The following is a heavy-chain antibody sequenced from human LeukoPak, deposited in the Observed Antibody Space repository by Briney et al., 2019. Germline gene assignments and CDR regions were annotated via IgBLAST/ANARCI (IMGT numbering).Heavy chain of an antibody. J-gene: IGHJ4*02. D-gene: IGHD1-14*01. V-gene: IGHV3-30*02. CDR2: IRYDGSDS. CDR3: AREVWGPEY. CDR1: GFTFGDYA. Sequence: GGSLRLSCSAFGFTFGDYAFHWVRQAPGKGLEWLAFIRYDGSDSYYADSVKGRFTISRDNTKNSVYLQMSSLRAEDTAVYYCAREVWGPEYWGQGTLVTVSS.